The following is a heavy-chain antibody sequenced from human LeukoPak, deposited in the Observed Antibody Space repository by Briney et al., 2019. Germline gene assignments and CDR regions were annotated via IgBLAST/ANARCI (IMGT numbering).Heavy chain of an antibody. CDR1: GDSVSSDSAA. CDR3: ARVRHSSGWLKNNWFDP. J-gene: IGHJ5*02. Sequence: SQTLSLTCAISGDSVSSDSAAWNWIRQSPSRGLEWLGRTYYRSKWYNDYAVSVKSRITINPDTSKNQFSLQLNSVTPEDTAVYYCARVRHSSGWLKNNWFDPWGQGTLVTVSS. CDR2: TYYRSKWYN. D-gene: IGHD6-19*01. V-gene: IGHV6-1*01.